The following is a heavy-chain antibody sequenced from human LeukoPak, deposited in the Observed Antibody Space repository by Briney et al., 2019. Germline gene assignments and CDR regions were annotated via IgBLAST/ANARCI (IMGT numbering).Heavy chain of an antibody. CDR1: GFTFSSFG. Sequence: GGSLRLSCAASGFTFSSFGINWVRQAPGKGLEWVSSISSSGNYIYYADSVKGRFTISRDNSKSTLYIQMNSLRAEDTAVYYCARAKPKNMVRGLIMRRESRYYFDHWGQGTLVTVSS. CDR3: ARAKPKNMVRGLIMRRESRYYFDH. CDR2: ISSSGNYI. V-gene: IGHV3-21*04. D-gene: IGHD3-10*01. J-gene: IGHJ4*02.